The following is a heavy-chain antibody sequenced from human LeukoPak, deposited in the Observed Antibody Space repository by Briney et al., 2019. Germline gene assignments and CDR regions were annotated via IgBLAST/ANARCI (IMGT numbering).Heavy chain of an antibody. D-gene: IGHD3-10*01. CDR1: GGSISSYY. CDR3: ARDTLVRGVIPPYYGMDV. CDR2: IYYSGST. V-gene: IGHV4-30-4*01. J-gene: IGHJ6*02. Sequence: SETLSLTCTVSGGSISSYYWSWIRQPPGKGLEWIGYIYYSGSTYYNPSLKSRVTISVDTSKNQFSLKLSSVTAADTAVYYCARDTLVRGVIPPYYGMDVWGQGTTVTVSS.